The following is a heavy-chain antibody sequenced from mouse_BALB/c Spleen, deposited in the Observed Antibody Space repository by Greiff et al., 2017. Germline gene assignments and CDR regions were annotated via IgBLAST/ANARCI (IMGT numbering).Heavy chain of an antibody. Sequence: EVHLVESGGGLVQPGGSRKLSCAASGFTFSSFGMHWVRQAPEKGLEWVAYISSGSSTIYYADTVKGRFTISRDNPKNTLFLQMTSLRSEDTAMYYCARKYGNFFDYWGQGTTLTVSS. V-gene: IGHV5-17*02. D-gene: IGHD2-10*02. CDR2: ISSGSSTI. J-gene: IGHJ2*01. CDR1: GFTFSSFG. CDR3: ARKYGNFFDY.